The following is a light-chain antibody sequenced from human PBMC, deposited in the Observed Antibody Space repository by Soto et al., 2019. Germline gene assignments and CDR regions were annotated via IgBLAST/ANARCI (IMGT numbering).Light chain of an antibody. Sequence: DIVLTQSPGTLSLSPGEGATLSCRASQSVSSSYLAWYQQKPGQAPRLLIYDAPSRATGIPDRFGGSGSGTDFTLTISRLEPEDFAVYYCQQYGSSPVTFGGGTKVEIK. CDR3: QQYGSSPVT. CDR1: QSVSSSY. CDR2: DAP. V-gene: IGKV3-20*01. J-gene: IGKJ4*01.